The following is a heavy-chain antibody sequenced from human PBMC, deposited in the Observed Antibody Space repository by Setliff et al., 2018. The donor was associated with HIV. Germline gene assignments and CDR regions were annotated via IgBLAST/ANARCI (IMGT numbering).Heavy chain of an antibody. CDR1: GGSMNENH. CDR2: IHTSGST. Sequence: SETLSLTCTVSGGSMNENHWSWLRQSPGKGLEWIAYIHTSGSTYFNPSFISRVTISIDSSKNQFSLKLMSLTAADTAVYYCARTGYAFDIWGRGTMVTVSS. CDR3: ARTGYAFDI. V-gene: IGHV4-4*08. J-gene: IGHJ3*02.